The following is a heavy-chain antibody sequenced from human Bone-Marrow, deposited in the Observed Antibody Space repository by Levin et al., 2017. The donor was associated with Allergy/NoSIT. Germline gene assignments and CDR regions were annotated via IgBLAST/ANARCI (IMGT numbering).Heavy chain of an antibody. V-gene: IGHV1-69*13. Sequence: ASVKVSCKASGGTFSSYAISWVRQAPGQGLEWMGGIIPIFGTANYAQKFQGRVTITADESTSTAYMELSSLRSEDTAVYYCARDPHYGDALFDYWGQGTLVTVSS. CDR1: GGTFSSYA. CDR2: IIPIFGTA. J-gene: IGHJ4*02. D-gene: IGHD4-17*01. CDR3: ARDPHYGDALFDY.